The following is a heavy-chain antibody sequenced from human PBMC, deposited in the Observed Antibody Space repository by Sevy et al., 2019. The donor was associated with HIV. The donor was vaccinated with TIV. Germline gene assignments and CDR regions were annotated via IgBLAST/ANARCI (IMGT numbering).Heavy chain of an antibody. J-gene: IGHJ6*02. CDR3: ARGRATTVTTTLNYYYAMEV. CDR2: VYYGGST. CDR1: GGSVRSDNYY. D-gene: IGHD4-4*01. V-gene: IGHV4-61*01. Sequence: SETLSLTCTVSGGSVRSDNYYWSWIRQPPGKGLEWIGYVYYGGSTNYSPSLKSRVTISIDTSKNQFSLKLSSVTAADTAVYYCARGRATTVTTTLNYYYAMEVWGQGTTVTVSS.